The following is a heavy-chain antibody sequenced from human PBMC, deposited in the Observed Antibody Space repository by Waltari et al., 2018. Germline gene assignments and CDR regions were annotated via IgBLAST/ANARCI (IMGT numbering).Heavy chain of an antibody. Sequence: QVQLVQSGAEVKKPGASVKVSCKVSGYTLTELSMHWVRQAPGKGLEWMGGFGPEDGETIYAQKFQGRVTMTEDTSTDTAYMELSSLRSEDTAVYYCAADAVYCSGGSCYSVPYDYWGQGTLVTVSS. D-gene: IGHD2-15*01. CDR1: GYTLTELS. CDR3: AADAVYCSGGSCYSVPYDY. CDR2: FGPEDGET. V-gene: IGHV1-24*01. J-gene: IGHJ4*02.